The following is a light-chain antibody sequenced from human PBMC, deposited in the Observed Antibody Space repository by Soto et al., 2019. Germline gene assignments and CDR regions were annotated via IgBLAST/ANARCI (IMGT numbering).Light chain of an antibody. CDR2: GAS. V-gene: IGKV3-15*01. Sequence: EIVMTQSPATLSVSPGERATLSCRASQSVSSNLAWYQQKPVQAPRLVIYGASTRATGIPARFSGSGSGTEFPLTISSLQSEDFAVYYCQQYNNWPRTFGQGTKVEIK. CDR3: QQYNNWPRT. CDR1: QSVSSN. J-gene: IGKJ1*01.